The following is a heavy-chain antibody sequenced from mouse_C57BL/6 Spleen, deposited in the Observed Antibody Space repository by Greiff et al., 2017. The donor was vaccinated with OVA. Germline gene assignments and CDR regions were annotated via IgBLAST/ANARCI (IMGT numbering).Heavy chain of an antibody. J-gene: IGHJ2*01. CDR1: GYAFTNYL. Sequence: VQLQQSGAELVRPGTSVKVSCKASGYAFTNYLIEWVKQRPGQGLEWIGVINPGSGGTNYNEKFKGKATLTADESSSTAYMQLSSLTSEDSAVYFCARGGNFDYWGQGTTLTVSS. V-gene: IGHV1-54*01. CDR2: INPGSGGT. CDR3: ARGGNFDY.